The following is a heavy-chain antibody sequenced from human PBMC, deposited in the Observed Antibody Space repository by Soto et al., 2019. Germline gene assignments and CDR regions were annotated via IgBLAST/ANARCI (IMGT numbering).Heavy chain of an antibody. CDR2: ISHDGSKA. CDR3: AKQGIEVAGTDYFDY. D-gene: IGHD6-19*01. CDR1: GFIFRSYG. V-gene: IGHV3-30*18. Sequence: QVQLVESGGGVVQPGKSLRLSCAASGFIFRSYGVHWVRQAPGKGLEWVAVISHDGSKAYYADAVNGRFTISRDNAKNTVYLQMNSLSAEDTAVYYCAKQGIEVAGTDYFDYWGQGAQVTVAS. J-gene: IGHJ4*02.